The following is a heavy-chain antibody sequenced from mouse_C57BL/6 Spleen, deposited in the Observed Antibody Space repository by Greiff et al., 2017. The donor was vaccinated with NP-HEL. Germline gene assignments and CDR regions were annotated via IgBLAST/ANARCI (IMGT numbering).Heavy chain of an antibody. V-gene: IGHV14-1*01. CDR1: GFNIKDYY. D-gene: IGHD1-1*01. CDR3: TSSGSSSYWYCDV. Sequence: EVQLQESGAELVRPGASVKLSCTASGFNIKDYYMHWVKQRPEQGLEWIGRIDPEDGDTEYAPKFQGKATMTADTSSNTAYLQLSSLTSEDTAVYYCTSSGSSSYWYCDVWGTGTTVTVSS. CDR2: IDPEDGDT. J-gene: IGHJ1*03.